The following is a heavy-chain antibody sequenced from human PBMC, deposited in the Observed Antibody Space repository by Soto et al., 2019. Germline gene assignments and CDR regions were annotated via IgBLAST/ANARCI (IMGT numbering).Heavy chain of an antibody. CDR1: GGSISSYY. Sequence: QVQLQESGPGLVKPSETLSLTCTVSGGSISSYYWSWIRQPPGKGLEWIGYIYYSGSTNYNPSLKSRVTISVDTSKNQFSLKLSSVTAADTAVYYCARDRLYYDSSGYYPNYYGMDVWGQGTTVTVSS. CDR2: IYYSGST. CDR3: ARDRLYYDSSGYYPNYYGMDV. V-gene: IGHV4-59*01. D-gene: IGHD3-22*01. J-gene: IGHJ6*02.